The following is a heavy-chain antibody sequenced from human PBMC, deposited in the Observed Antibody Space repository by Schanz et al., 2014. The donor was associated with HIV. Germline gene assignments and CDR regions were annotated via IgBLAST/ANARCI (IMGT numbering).Heavy chain of an antibody. V-gene: IGHV3-23*04. J-gene: IGHJ4*02. CDR2: ISESGGRT. CDR1: GFTFKSYA. D-gene: IGHD3-22*01. Sequence: VQLVESGGGLVQAGGSLRLSCAASGFTFKSYAMSWVRQAPGKGLEWVSAISESGGRTYYADSVNGRFTISRDNSKNTLYLQMTTLRIDDTAVYYCAKPEYDSRGSSQSHFDYWGQGTLVTVSS. CDR3: AKPEYDSRGSSQSHFDY.